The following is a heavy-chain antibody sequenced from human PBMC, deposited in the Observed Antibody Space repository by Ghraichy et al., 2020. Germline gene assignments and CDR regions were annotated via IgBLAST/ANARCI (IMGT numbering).Heavy chain of an antibody. V-gene: IGHV3-23*01. Sequence: GGSLRLSCAASGFVFDTYDLSWVRQAPGKGLEWVSAISPSGNTPYYADSVKGRFTISRDNSKKTLYLQMNSLRAEDTAVYFCARGESGLGDWGQGTLVTVSS. CDR3: ARGESGLGD. CDR2: ISPSGNTP. J-gene: IGHJ4*02. D-gene: IGHD3-16*01. CDR1: GFVFDTYD.